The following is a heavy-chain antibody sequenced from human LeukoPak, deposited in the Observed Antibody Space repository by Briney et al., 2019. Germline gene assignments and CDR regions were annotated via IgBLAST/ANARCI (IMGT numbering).Heavy chain of an antibody. CDR2: ISYDGSNE. Sequence: PGGSLRLSCAASGFTFSSYVMHWVRQAPGKGLEWVALISYDGSNEYYADSVKGRFTISRDNSKNTLYLQMNSLRAADTAVYYCARHRIQYYYGSGAPFDYWGQGTLVTVSS. D-gene: IGHD3-10*01. J-gene: IGHJ4*02. CDR1: GFTFSSYV. CDR3: ARHRIQYYYGSGAPFDY. V-gene: IGHV3-30*04.